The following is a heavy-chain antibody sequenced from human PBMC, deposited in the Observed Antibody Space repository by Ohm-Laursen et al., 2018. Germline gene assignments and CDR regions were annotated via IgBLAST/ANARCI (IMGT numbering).Heavy chain of an antibody. V-gene: IGHV1-46*01. CDR3: ARLEQIDDYSNYYFDY. J-gene: IGHJ4*02. CDR2: INPSGGNA. Sequence: SVKVSCKASGYTFTSYYMHWVRQAPGQGLEWMGIINPSGGNAIYAQKFQGRVTMTRDTSTSTVYMELSSLRSEDTAVYYCARLEQIDDYSNYYFDYWGQGTLVTVSS. CDR1: GYTFTSYY. D-gene: IGHD4-11*01.